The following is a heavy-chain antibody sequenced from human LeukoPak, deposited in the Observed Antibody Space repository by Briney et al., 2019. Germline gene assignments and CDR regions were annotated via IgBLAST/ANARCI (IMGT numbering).Heavy chain of an antibody. CDR3: ATRRVGSAYFDY. V-gene: IGHV4-59*01. D-gene: IGHD1-26*01. CDR1: GGFITSYY. Sequence: SETLSLTCTVSGGFITSYYWSWIRQPPGKGLEWIGFVYYTGTTTYNPSLKSRVTISVDTSKNQFSLKLSSVTAADTAVYYCATRRVGSAYFDYWGQGTPVTVSS. CDR2: VYYTGTT. J-gene: IGHJ4*02.